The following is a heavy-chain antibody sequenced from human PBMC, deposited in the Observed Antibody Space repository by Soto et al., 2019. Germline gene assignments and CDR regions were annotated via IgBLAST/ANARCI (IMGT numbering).Heavy chain of an antibody. Sequence: EVQLLESGGGLVQPGGSLRLSCAASGFTFSSYAMSWVRQAPGKGLEWVSTISGSGGTTYYADSVKGRFTTSRDNSKNTLYLKMNSLRAEDTAVYYCAIDHTWIQLYYDYWGQGTLVTVSS. CDR1: GFTFSSYA. CDR3: AIDHTWIQLYYDY. CDR2: ISGSGGTT. V-gene: IGHV3-23*01. D-gene: IGHD5-18*01. J-gene: IGHJ4*02.